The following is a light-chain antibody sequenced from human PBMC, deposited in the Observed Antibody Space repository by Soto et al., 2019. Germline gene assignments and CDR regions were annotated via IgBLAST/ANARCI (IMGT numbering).Light chain of an antibody. V-gene: IGKV1-5*03. J-gene: IGKJ3*01. CDR3: QQYNSNLFT. CDR1: QSISSW. Sequence: DIQMTQSPSTLSASVGDRVTITCRASQSISSWLAWYQQKPGEAPKLLIYKASSLESGVPSRYSGSGSGTEFTLTISSLQPDDFATYYCQQYNSNLFTFGPGTKVVIK. CDR2: KAS.